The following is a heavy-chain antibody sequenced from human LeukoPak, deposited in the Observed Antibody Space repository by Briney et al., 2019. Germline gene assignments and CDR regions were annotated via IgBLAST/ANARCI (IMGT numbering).Heavy chain of an antibody. CDR3: ARVLWFGEPHNWFDP. J-gene: IGHJ5*02. CDR1: GFTVSSNY. CDR2: IYSGGST. D-gene: IGHD3-10*01. Sequence: GGSLRLSCAASGFTVSSNYMSWVRQAPGKGPEWVSVIYSGGSTYYADSVKGRFTISRDNSKNTLYLQMNSLRAEDTAVYYCARVLWFGEPHNWFDPWGQGTLVTVSS. V-gene: IGHV3-53*01.